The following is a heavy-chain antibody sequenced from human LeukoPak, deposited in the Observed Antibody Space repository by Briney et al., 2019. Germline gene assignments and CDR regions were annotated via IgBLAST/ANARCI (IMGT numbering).Heavy chain of an antibody. D-gene: IGHD3-22*01. CDR1: GASIRNYY. Sequence: PSETLSLTCTVSGASIRNYYWSWIRQPPGRGLEYIGYIYYSGNTHYNPSLKSRVTISVDTSKNHFSLKLTSVTAADAAVYYCVRIPFRDYYDSSGYYLYAFDIWGQGTMVTVSS. CDR3: VRIPFRDYYDSSGYYLYAFDI. V-gene: IGHV4-59*01. J-gene: IGHJ3*02. CDR2: IYYSGNT.